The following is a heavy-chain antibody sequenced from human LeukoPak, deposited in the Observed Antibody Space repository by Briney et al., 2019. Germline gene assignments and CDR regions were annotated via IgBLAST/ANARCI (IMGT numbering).Heavy chain of an antibody. V-gene: IGHV3-33*01. CDR1: GFTFSSYG. Sequence: PGGSLRLSCAASGFTFSSYGMHWVRQAPRKGLEWVAVIWYDGSNKYYADSVKGRFTISRDNSKNTLYLQMNSLRAEDTAVYYCARVFSWFGLDYWGQGTLVTVSS. J-gene: IGHJ4*02. CDR2: IWYDGSNK. CDR3: ARVFSWFGLDY. D-gene: IGHD6-13*01.